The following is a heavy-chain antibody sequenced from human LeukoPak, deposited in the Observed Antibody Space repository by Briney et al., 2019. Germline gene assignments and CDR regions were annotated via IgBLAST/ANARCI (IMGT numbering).Heavy chain of an antibody. D-gene: IGHD2-15*01. V-gene: IGHV3-20*04. CDR2: MSGGST. Sequence: TGGSLRLSCAASGFSFDDFGMSWVRQAPGKGLEWVSGMSGGSTGKAYSVKGRFTITIDNAKNTLSLQMNSQRVKDSALSYCAKAPDIVEVVANATLDYWGQGTLVTVSS. CDR1: GFSFDDFG. J-gene: IGHJ4*02. CDR3: AKAPDIVEVVANATLDY.